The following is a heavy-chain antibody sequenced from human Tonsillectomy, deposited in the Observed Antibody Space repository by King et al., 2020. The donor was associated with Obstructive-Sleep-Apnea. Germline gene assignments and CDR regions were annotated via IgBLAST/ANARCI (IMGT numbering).Heavy chain of an antibody. CDR2: INHSGST. Sequence: VQLQQWGAGLLKPSETLSLTCAVYGGSFSGYYWSWIRQPLGKGLEWIGEINHSGSTNYNPSLKSRVSISVDTSTNQFSLNLSSVTAADTAVYYCARIVRPDAWGQGTTVTVSS. J-gene: IGHJ6*02. V-gene: IGHV4-34*01. CDR1: GGSFSGYY. D-gene: IGHD2-21*01. CDR3: ARIVRPDA.